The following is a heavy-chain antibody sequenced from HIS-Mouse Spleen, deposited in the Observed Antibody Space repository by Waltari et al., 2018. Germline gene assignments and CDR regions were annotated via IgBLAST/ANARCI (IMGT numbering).Heavy chain of an antibody. D-gene: IGHD6-13*01. CDR1: GGSISSSSSY. J-gene: IGHJ2*01. Sequence: QLQLQESGPGLVKPSETLSLTCTVSGGSISSSSSYLGWIRPPHGKGLEWIGSIYYSGSTYYNPSLKSRVTISVDTSKNQFSLKLSSVTAADTAVYYCAREIPYSSSWYDWYFDLWGRGTLVTVSS. CDR3: AREIPYSSSWYDWYFDL. CDR2: IYYSGST. V-gene: IGHV4-39*07.